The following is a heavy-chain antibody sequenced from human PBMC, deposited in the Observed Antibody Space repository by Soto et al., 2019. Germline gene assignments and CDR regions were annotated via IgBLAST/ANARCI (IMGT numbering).Heavy chain of an antibody. CDR2: ISGSGGST. V-gene: IGHV3-23*01. Sequence: GGSLRLSCAASGFTFSSYAMSWVRQAPGKGLEWVSAISGSGGSTYYADSVKGRFTISRDNSKNTLYLQMNSLRAEDTAVYYCAKDLDREPEEIDYDFWSGYPCCGGYFDYWGQGTLVTVSS. CDR3: AKDLDREPEEIDYDFWSGYPCCGGYFDY. D-gene: IGHD3-3*01. CDR1: GFTFSSYA. J-gene: IGHJ4*02.